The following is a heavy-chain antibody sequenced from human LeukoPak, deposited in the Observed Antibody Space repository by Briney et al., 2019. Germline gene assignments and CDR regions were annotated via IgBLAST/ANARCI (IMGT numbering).Heavy chain of an antibody. V-gene: IGHV1-8*03. CDR3: ARLGNWNIYNYYYYYYMDV. D-gene: IGHD1-20*01. J-gene: IGHJ6*03. CDR2: MNPNSGNT. Sequence: ASVKVSCKASGYTFTSYDINWVRQATGQGLEWMGWMNPNSGNTGYAQKFQGRVTITRNTSISTAYMELSSLRSEDTAVYYCARLGNWNIYNYYYYYYMDVWGKGTTVTVSS. CDR1: GYTFTSYD.